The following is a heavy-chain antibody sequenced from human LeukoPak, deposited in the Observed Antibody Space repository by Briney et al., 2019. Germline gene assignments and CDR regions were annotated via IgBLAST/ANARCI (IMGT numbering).Heavy chain of an antibody. CDR2: IKQDGSQK. Sequence: LPGGSLRLSCVASGFTFTNYWMNWVRQAPGKGLEWVASIKQDGSQKSYVDSVKGRFTISRDNAKNSLSLQMDSLRGEDTAVYYCARVFRPSLTVFIIRGAFDIWGQGTMVTVSS. CDR1: GFTFTNYW. CDR3: ARVFRPSLTVFIIRGAFDI. D-gene: IGHD3-3*01. V-gene: IGHV3-7*01. J-gene: IGHJ3*02.